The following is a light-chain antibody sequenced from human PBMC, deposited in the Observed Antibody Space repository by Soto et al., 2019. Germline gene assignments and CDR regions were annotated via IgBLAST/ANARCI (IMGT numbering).Light chain of an antibody. CDR2: GAS. Sequence: EIVLTQSPGTLSLSPGERATLSCRASHSVSSSYLAWYQQKPGQAPRLLIYGASSRATGIPDRFRGSGSGTDFTLTVSRLEPEDFAVYYCQQYGSSPPIIFGQGTRLEIK. CDR3: QQYGSSPPII. V-gene: IGKV3-20*01. J-gene: IGKJ5*01. CDR1: HSVSSSY.